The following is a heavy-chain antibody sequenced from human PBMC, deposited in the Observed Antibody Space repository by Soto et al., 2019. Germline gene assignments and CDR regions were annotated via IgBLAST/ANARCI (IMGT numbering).Heavy chain of an antibody. V-gene: IGHV3-74*03. Sequence: EVQLVESGGGLVQPGGSLRLSCAASGFTFNTYWMHWVRQAPGKGLVWVSRANSDGSSTTYADSVKGRFPISRDNARNTLYLQMNSLRAEDTAVYYCTRVVRFGSAEYSYSYGMDVWGQGTTVTVSS. D-gene: IGHD3-10*01. CDR3: TRVVRFGSAEYSYSYGMDV. CDR1: GFTFNTYW. CDR2: ANSDGSST. J-gene: IGHJ6*02.